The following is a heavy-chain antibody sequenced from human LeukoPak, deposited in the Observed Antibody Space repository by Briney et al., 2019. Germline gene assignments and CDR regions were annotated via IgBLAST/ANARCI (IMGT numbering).Heavy chain of an antibody. J-gene: IGHJ4*02. V-gene: IGHV3-48*02. Sequence: GGSLRLSCAASGFTFSSYSMNWVRQAPGKGLEWVSYISSGGSTIYYADSVRGRFTISRDTAKNSLYLEMNSLRDEDTAMYYCVRGDQEASEPAFDYWGQGALVTVSS. CDR2: ISSGGSTI. CDR1: GFTFSSYS. D-gene: IGHD1-14*01. CDR3: VRGDQEASEPAFDY.